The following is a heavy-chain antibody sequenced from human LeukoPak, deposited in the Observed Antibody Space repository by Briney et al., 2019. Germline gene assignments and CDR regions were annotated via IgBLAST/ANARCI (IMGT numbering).Heavy chain of an antibody. CDR3: ARGISPDYYDY. CDR2: LNTYNGQT. CDR1: GYTFTNYG. Sequence: GASVKVSCKASGYTFTNYGIAWVRQAPGQGLEWLGWLNTYNGQTNYAQKFQAIVTMTTDTSTSTAYMDLGSPRSDDTAVYYCARGISPDYYDYWGQGTLVTVSS. J-gene: IGHJ4*02. D-gene: IGHD6-13*01. V-gene: IGHV1-18*01.